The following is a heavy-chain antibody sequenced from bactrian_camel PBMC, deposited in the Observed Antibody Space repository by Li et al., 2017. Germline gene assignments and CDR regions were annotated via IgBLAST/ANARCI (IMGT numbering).Heavy chain of an antibody. CDR1: GSTTGSHC. V-gene: IGHV3S1*01. J-gene: IGHJ4*01. Sequence: QVQLVESGGGSVRPGGSLKLSCAVSGSTTGSHCIGWFRQAPGQEREGVAAIDTGDGSTYYLNSVEGRFTISKENNKNTLYLQMNSLKPEDTAMYYCAAAEDCLPVELGAGFDDEWRYWDQGTQVTVS. CDR3: AAAEDCLPVELGAGFDDEWRY. CDR2: IDTGDGST. D-gene: IGHD5*01.